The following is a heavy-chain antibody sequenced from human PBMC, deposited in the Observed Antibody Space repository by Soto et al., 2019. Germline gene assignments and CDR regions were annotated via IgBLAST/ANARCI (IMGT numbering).Heavy chain of an antibody. V-gene: IGHV5-51*01. CDR3: ARNRRAITIFGVVNKSGNNWFDP. CDR2: VYPGDSET. Sequence: GESLKISCKGSGYSFTSYWIAWVRQMPGKGLEWMGVVYPGDSETRYSPPFQGQVTISADKSINTAYLQICSLKAEDTAVYYCARNRRAITIFGVVNKSGNNWFDPWGQGTLVTVSS. J-gene: IGHJ5*02. CDR1: GYSFTSYW. D-gene: IGHD3-3*01.